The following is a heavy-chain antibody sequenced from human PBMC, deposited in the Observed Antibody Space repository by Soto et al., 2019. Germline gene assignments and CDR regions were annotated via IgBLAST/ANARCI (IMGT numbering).Heavy chain of an antibody. J-gene: IGHJ5*02. Sequence: QVQLQQWGAGLLRPSETLSLTCAVYGGSFSDYYWSWIRQPPGKGLEWIGEINHGGGTNYNPSLKTRLAISGDPSKNQLSLKLGSVTAADTAVYYCARGLSVRARTALASWGQGTLVTVSS. D-gene: IGHD2-21*02. CDR1: GGSFSDYY. CDR3: ARGLSVRARTALAS. CDR2: INHGGGT. V-gene: IGHV4-34*01.